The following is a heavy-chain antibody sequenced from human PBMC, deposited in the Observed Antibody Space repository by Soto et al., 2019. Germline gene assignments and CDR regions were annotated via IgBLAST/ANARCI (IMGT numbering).Heavy chain of an antibody. CDR1: GGTFSSYA. V-gene: IGHV1-69*06. D-gene: IGHD2-21*02. CDR2: IIPIFGTA. CDR3: ARERGRGVVVTATLDY. Sequence: QVQLVQSGAEVKKPGSSVKVSCKASGGTFSSYAISWVRQAPGQGLEWMGGIIPIFGTANYAQKFQGRVTMTADKSTSTAYMELSSLRSEDTAVYYCARERGRGVVVTATLDYWGQGTLVTVSS. J-gene: IGHJ4*02.